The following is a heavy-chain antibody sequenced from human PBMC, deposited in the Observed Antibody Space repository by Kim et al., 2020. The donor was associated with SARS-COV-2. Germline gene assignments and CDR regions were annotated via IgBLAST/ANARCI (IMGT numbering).Heavy chain of an antibody. Sequence: ASVKVSCKASGYTFTAYYIHWVRQAPGQGLEWMGWINPNSGDTNYAQKFRGRVTLTRDTSTSTAYIEVSRLRSDDTAVYYCARDDVWATDLWGQGTTVTVSS. D-gene: IGHD5-12*01. V-gene: IGHV1-2*02. J-gene: IGHJ6*02. CDR3: ARDDVWATDL. CDR2: INPNSGDT. CDR1: GYTFTAYY.